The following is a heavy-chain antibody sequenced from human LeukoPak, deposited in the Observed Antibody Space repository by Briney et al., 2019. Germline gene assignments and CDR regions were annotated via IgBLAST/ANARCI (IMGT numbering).Heavy chain of an antibody. Sequence: ASLKVSCKASGYTFTRYYMHWVRQAPGQGLEWMGCINPNSGGTNYAQKFQGRVTMTRDTSISTAYMELSRLRSDDTAVYYCARVRGSSGWYSAVGYWGQGTLVTVSS. J-gene: IGHJ4*02. V-gene: IGHV1-2*02. D-gene: IGHD6-19*01. CDR2: INPNSGGT. CDR3: ARVRGSSGWYSAVGY. CDR1: GYTFTRYY.